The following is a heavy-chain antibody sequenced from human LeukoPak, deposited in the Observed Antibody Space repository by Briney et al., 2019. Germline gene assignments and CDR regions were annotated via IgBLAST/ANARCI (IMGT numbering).Heavy chain of an antibody. J-gene: IGHJ4*02. CDR1: GFTFSSYA. CDR3: AKAWYSSSSLSEYYFDY. CDR2: ISGSGGST. Sequence: GGSLRLSCAASGFTFSSYAMSWVRQALGKGLEWVSAISGSGGSTYYADSVKGRFTISRDNSKNTLYLQMNSLRAEDTAVYYCAKAWYSSSSLSEYYFDYWGQGTLVTVSS. D-gene: IGHD6-6*01. V-gene: IGHV3-23*01.